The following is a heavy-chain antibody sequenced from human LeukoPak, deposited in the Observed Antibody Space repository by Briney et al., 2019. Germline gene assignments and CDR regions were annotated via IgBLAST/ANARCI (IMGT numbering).Heavy chain of an antibody. CDR1: GFTFDDCA. CDR2: ISWNSGSI. D-gene: IGHD6-19*01. J-gene: IGHJ5*02. V-gene: IGHV3-9*01. CDR3: AKVGGSGWENWFDP. Sequence: PGGSLRLSCAASGFTFDDCAMHWVRQAPGKGLEWVSGISWNSGSIGYADSVKGRFTISRDNAKNSLYLQMNSLRAEDTALYYCAKVGGSGWENWFDPWGQGTLVTVSS.